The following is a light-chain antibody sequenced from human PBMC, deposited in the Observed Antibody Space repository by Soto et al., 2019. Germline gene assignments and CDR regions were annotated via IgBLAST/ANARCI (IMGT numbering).Light chain of an antibody. V-gene: IGKV3-11*01. CDR1: QSVSSY. Sequence: EIVLTQSPATLSLSPGERATLSCRASQSVSSYLAWYQQKPGQAPRLLIYDASNRATGIPARFSGSGSGTDFTLTIGGLEPEDFAVYYCQQRSNWPLTFGGGTKVEIK. J-gene: IGKJ4*01. CDR3: QQRSNWPLT. CDR2: DAS.